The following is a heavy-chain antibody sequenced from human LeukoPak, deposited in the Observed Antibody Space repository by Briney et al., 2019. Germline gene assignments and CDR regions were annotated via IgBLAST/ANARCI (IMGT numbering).Heavy chain of an antibody. CDR3: VKLPYSDTSAYYVDY. Sequence: GSLRLSCSASGFTFSTSAIHWVRQAPGKGLEYVSAISSNGGSTYYAGSVKGRSTISRDNSKNTLSLQMSSLRPEDTAVYYCVKLPYSDTSAYYVDYWGQGTLVTVSS. D-gene: IGHD3-22*01. CDR1: GFTFSTSA. V-gene: IGHV3-64D*06. J-gene: IGHJ4*02. CDR2: ISSNGGST.